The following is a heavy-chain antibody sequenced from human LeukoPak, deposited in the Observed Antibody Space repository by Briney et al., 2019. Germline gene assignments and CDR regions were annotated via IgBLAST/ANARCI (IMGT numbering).Heavy chain of an antibody. CDR3: ARGVSYYYDNSGHPGWYFDL. V-gene: IGHV3-13*01. Sequence: PGGSLRLSCAVSGFTFNYYGMHWVRQAPGKRLEWVSAIRTTGDTHYPDSAKGRFAMSREDAKNSVHLQMNTLRAGDTAVYYCARGVSYYYDNSGHPGWYFDLWGRGTLVTVSS. CDR2: IRTTGDT. CDR1: GFTFNYYG. J-gene: IGHJ2*01. D-gene: IGHD3-22*01.